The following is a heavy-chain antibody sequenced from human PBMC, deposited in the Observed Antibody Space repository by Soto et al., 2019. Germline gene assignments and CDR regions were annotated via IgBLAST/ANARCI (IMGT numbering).Heavy chain of an antibody. CDR3: AKGGSTSGFDY. J-gene: IGHJ4*02. CDR2: IYHSGST. CDR1: GGSISSGGYS. V-gene: IGHV4-30-2*01. D-gene: IGHD3-16*01. Sequence: PSETLSLTCAVSGGSISSGGYSWSWTRQPPGKGLEWIGYIYHSGSTYYNPSLKSRVTISVDRSKNQFSLKLSSVTAADTAVYYCAKGGSTSGFDYWGQGTLVTVSS.